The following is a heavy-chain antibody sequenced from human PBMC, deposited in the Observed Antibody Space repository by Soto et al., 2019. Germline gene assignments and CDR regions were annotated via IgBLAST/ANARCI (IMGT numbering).Heavy chain of an antibody. CDR1: GFPFSNYG. CDR3: ATELNDMEAFDI. CDR2: TWYDGINK. Sequence: QVQLVESGGGVVQPGGSLRLSCVASGFPFSNYGMHWVRQTPGKGLDWVAMTWYDGINKYYADSVKDRFTISRDNSKNTLYLQMNSRRDEDSAVYYCATELNDMEAFDIWGQGTMVTVS. J-gene: IGHJ3*02. D-gene: IGHD1-1*01. V-gene: IGHV3-33*03.